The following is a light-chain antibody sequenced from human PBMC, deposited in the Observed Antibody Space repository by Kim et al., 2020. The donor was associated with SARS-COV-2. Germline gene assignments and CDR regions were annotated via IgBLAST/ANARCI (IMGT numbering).Light chain of an antibody. CDR3: QKCNGAPFT. Sequence: DIQMTQSPSSVSASIGDRVTISCRASQGIDNAIAWYQQRPGKVPQLLIYGPSTLQSGVSPRFSGSGSGTVFTLTISSLQVEDVATYYCQKCNGAPFTFGPGTKVDIK. CDR1: QGIDNA. V-gene: IGKV1-27*01. J-gene: IGKJ3*01. CDR2: GPS.